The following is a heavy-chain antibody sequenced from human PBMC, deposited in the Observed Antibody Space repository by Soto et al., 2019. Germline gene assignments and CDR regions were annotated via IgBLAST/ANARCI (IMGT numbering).Heavy chain of an antibody. Sequence: GASVKVSCKASGGTFSSYAISWVRQAPGQGLEWMGGIIPIFGTANYAQKFQGRVTITAYESTSTAYMELSSLRSEDTAVYYCARGDTIFGVVINYYYGMDVWGQGTTVTVSS. V-gene: IGHV1-69*13. CDR1: GGTFSSYA. CDR3: ARGDTIFGVVINYYYGMDV. CDR2: IIPIFGTA. J-gene: IGHJ6*02. D-gene: IGHD3-3*01.